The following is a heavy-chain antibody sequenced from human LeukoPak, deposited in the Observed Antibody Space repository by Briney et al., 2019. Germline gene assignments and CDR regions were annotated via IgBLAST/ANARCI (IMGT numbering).Heavy chain of an antibody. Sequence: GGSLRLSCAASGFTISSNYMSWVRQAPGKGLEWVSVIYSGGSTYYADSVKGRFTISRDNSKNTLYLQMNSLRAEDTAVYYCARGTRMTPFDYWGQGTLVTVSS. CDR3: ARGTRMTPFDY. CDR2: IYSGGST. CDR1: GFTISSNY. D-gene: IGHD1-14*01. V-gene: IGHV3-53*01. J-gene: IGHJ4*02.